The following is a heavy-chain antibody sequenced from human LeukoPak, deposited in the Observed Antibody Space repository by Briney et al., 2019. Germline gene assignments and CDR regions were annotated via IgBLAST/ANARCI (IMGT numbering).Heavy chain of an antibody. Sequence: PSETLSLTCTVSGYSISSGYYRGWIRQPPGKGLEWIGSIYHSGSTYYNPSLKSRVTISVDTSKNQFSLKLSSVTAADTAVYYCARVVDTAMVIIWGQGTLVTVSS. D-gene: IGHD5-18*01. V-gene: IGHV4-38-2*02. CDR3: ARVVDTAMVII. CDR1: GYSISSGYY. J-gene: IGHJ4*02. CDR2: IYHSGST.